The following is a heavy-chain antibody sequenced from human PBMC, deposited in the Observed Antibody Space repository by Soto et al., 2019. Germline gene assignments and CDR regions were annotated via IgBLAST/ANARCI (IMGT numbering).Heavy chain of an antibody. CDR3: AKLTAA. CDR2: ITSSGGGT. CDR1: GFTFDSYA. J-gene: IGHJ4*02. Sequence: GSLRLSCAASGFTFDSYAMHWVRQAPGKGLEWVSSITSSGGGTYYADSVKGRFTVSRDNSKNTVYLQMNSLRDEDTAVYYCAKLTAAWGQGTLVTVSS. D-gene: IGHD6-13*01. V-gene: IGHV3-23*01.